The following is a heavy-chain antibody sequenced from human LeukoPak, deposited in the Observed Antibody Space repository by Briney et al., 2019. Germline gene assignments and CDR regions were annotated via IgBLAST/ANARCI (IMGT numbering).Heavy chain of an antibody. CDR1: GFTFSVSA. J-gene: IGHJ4*02. CDR2: IRNKANNYAT. V-gene: IGHV3-73*01. Sequence: PGGSLRLSCAASGFTFSVSATYWVRQASGKGLEWIGRIRNKANNYATAYAASVKGRFTISREDSKNTAYLQMDSLKTEDTAVYYCTYTSSSGVVYWGQGALVTVSS. CDR3: TYTSSSGVVY. D-gene: IGHD6-6*01.